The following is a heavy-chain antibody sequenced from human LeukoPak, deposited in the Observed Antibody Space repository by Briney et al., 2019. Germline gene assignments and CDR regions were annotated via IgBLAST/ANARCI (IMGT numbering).Heavy chain of an antibody. Sequence: SETLSLTCAVSGYSISSGYYWGWIRQPPGKGLEWIGSRYHTGSTHYNPSLKSRVTMSLDTSKNQFSLKLSSVTAADTAVYYCARRARYCSGGSCYYFDYWGQGTLVTVSS. CDR3: ARRARYCSGGSCYYFDY. CDR1: GYSISSGYY. CDR2: RYHTGST. V-gene: IGHV4-38-2*01. D-gene: IGHD2-15*01. J-gene: IGHJ4*02.